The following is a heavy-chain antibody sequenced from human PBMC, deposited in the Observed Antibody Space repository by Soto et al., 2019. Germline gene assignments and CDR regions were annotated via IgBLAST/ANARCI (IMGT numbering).Heavy chain of an antibody. D-gene: IGHD3-22*01. CDR3: ARGLRDSSGYYPYAFDI. J-gene: IGHJ3*02. CDR1: GYTFTSYD. V-gene: IGHV1-8*01. CDR2: LNPNSGNT. Sequence: ASVKVSCKASGYTFTSYDINWVRQATGQGLEWMGWLNPNSGNTGYAQKFQGRVTMTRNTSRSTAYMELSSLRSEDTAVYYCARGLRDSSGYYPYAFDIWGQGTMVTVS.